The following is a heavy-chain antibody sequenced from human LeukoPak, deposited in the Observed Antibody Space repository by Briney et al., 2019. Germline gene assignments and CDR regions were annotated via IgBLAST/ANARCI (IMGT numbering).Heavy chain of an antibody. CDR1: GDSISSSSFY. CDR2: IDSSGFA. V-gene: IGHV4-39*02. D-gene: IGHD3-9*01. CDR3: ARDDDSNFSSSP. Sequence: SETLSLTCTVSGDSISSSSFYWGWIRQPPGKGLEWIGSIDSSGFAYYNPSLKSRVTISAHTSKNQFSLKLSSVTAADTAVYYCARDDDSNFSSSPWGQGTLVTVSS. J-gene: IGHJ5*02.